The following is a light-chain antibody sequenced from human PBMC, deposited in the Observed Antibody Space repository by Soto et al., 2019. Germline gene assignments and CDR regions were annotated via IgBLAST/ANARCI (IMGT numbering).Light chain of an antibody. V-gene: IGLV2-14*01. Sequence: QSVLTQPASVSGSPGQSITISCTGTSSDVVGYNYVSWYQQHPGKAPKLMIYEVSNRPSGVSDRFSGSRSGNTASLTISGLQSEDESDYYCISYTSSSTWVFGGGTQLTVL. CDR2: EVS. CDR3: ISYTSSSTWV. J-gene: IGLJ3*02. CDR1: SSDVVGYNY.